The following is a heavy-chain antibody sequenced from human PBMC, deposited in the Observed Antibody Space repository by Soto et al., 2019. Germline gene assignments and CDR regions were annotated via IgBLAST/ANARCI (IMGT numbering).Heavy chain of an antibody. J-gene: IGHJ4*01. CDR3: ARYSAASGIYYFDY. D-gene: IGHD6-13*01. CDR1: GGSISSGGYS. CDR2: IYHSGST. Sequence: SETLSLTCAVSGGSISSGGYSWSWIRQPPGKGLEWIGYIYHSGSTYYNPSLKSRVTISVDRSKNQFSLKLSSVTAADTGVYYCARYSAASGIYYFDYWGQGTLVTVSS. V-gene: IGHV4-30-2*01.